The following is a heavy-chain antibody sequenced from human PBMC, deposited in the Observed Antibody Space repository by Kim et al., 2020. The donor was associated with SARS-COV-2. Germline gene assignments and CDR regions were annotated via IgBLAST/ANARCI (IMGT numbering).Heavy chain of an antibody. V-gene: IGHV1-18*04. CDR2: ISAYNGNT. J-gene: IGHJ6*02. CDR3: ARTRITMVRGVIITEVVGYYYGMDV. Sequence: ASVKVSCKASGYTFTSYGISWVRQAPGQGLEWMGWISAYNGNTNYAQKLQGRVTMTTDTSTSTAYMELRSLRSDDTAVYYCARTRITMVRGVIITEVVGYYYGMDVWGQGTTVTVSS. D-gene: IGHD3-10*01. CDR1: GYTFTSYG.